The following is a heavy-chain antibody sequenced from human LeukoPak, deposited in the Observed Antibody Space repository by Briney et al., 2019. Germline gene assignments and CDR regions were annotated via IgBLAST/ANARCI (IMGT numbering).Heavy chain of an antibody. CDR2: INRDGSGT. V-gene: IGHV3-74*01. D-gene: IGHD4-11*01. Sequence: PGGSLRLSCAASGFTFSTYWMHWVRQAPGKGLVWVSRINRDGSGTNYADSVKGRFTISRDNAKNTLYLQMNSLRAEDTAVYYCARDLSYSLDYWGQGTLVTVSS. CDR3: ARDLSYSLDY. CDR1: GFTFSTYW. J-gene: IGHJ4*02.